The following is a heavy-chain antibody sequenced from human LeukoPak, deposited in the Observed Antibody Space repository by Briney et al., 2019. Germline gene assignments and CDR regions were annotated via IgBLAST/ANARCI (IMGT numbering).Heavy chain of an antibody. J-gene: IGHJ3*02. Sequence: SVKVSCKASGGTFSSYTISWVRQAPGQGLEWRGRIIPILGIANYAQKFQGRVTITADKSTSTAYMELSSLRSEDTAAYYCARFYYDSSGSHAFDIWGQGTMVTVSS. V-gene: IGHV1-69*02. CDR3: ARFYYDSSGSHAFDI. CDR2: IIPILGIA. D-gene: IGHD3-22*01. CDR1: GGTFSSYT.